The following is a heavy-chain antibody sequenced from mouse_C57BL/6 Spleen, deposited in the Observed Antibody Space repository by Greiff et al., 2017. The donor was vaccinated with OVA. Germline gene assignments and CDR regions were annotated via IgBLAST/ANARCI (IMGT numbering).Heavy chain of an antibody. CDR1: GYTFTSYW. V-gene: IGHV1-52*01. J-gene: IGHJ3*01. CDR2: IDPSDSET. D-gene: IGHD2-4*01. Sequence: QVQLQQPGAELVRPGSSVTLSCKASGYTFTSYWMHWVKQRPIQGLEWIGNIDPSDSETPYNQKFKDKATLTVDKSSSTAYMQLSSLTSEDSAAYYCASGYEYDRGAWFAYWGQGTLVTVSA. CDR3: ASGYEYDRGAWFAY.